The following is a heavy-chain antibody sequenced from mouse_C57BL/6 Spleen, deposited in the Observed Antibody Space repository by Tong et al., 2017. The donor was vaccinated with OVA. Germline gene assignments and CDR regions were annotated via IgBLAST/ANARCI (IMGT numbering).Heavy chain of an antibody. CDR3: AREELGRAWFAY. J-gene: IGHJ3*01. D-gene: IGHD4-1*01. CDR1: GFSLTSYG. CDR2: IWAGGST. V-gene: IGHV2-9*02. Sequence: VQLQESGPGLVAPSQSLSITCTVSGFSLTSYGVHWVRQPPGKGLEWLGVIWAGGSTNYNSALMSRLSISKDNSKGKVFLKRNSRQTDDTAMYYCAREELGRAWFAYWGQGTLVTVSA.